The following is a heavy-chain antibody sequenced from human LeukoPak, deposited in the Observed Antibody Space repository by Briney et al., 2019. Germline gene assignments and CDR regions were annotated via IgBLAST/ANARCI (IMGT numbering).Heavy chain of an antibody. J-gene: IGHJ3*02. CDR3: ARGPIGDI. V-gene: IGHV3-30*03. D-gene: IGHD3-22*01. CDR2: ISYDGSNK. CDR1: GFTFSSYG. Sequence: GGSLRLSCAASGFTFSSYGMHWVRQAPGKGLEWVAVISYDGSNKYYADSVKGRFTISRDNAKNSLYVQMNSLRAEETAVYYCARGPIGDIWGQGTMVTVSS.